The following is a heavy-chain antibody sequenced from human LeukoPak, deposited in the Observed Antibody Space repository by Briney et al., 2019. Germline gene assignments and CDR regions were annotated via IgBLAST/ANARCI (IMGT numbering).Heavy chain of an antibody. Sequence: PGGSLRLSCAASGFTFSNAWMSWVRQAPGKGLEWVGFIRSKAYGGTTEYAASVKGRFTISRDDSKSIAYLQMNSLKTEDTAVYYCTRDSHYYDSSGYYLQGPLDYWGQGTLVTVSS. J-gene: IGHJ4*02. CDR2: IRSKAYGGTT. CDR3: TRDSHYYDSSGYYLQGPLDY. V-gene: IGHV3-49*04. CDR1: GFTFSNAW. D-gene: IGHD3-22*01.